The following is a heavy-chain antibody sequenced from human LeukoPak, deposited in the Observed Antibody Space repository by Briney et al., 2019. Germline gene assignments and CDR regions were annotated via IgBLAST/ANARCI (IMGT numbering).Heavy chain of an antibody. J-gene: IGHJ4*02. CDR2: ISSMSDYK. CDR3: ARLPELPGFGDY. D-gene: IGHD3-10*01. CDR1: GFTFSNAW. Sequence: GGSLRLSCAAPGFTFSNAWMSWVRQAPGKGLEWVSSISSMSDYKYYADSVKGRFTISRDDAENSLYLQMNSLRADDTAVYYCARLPELPGFGDYWGQGTLVTVSS. V-gene: IGHV3-21*01.